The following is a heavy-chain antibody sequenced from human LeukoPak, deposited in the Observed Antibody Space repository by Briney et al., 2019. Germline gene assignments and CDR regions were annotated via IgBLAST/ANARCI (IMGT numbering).Heavy chain of an antibody. D-gene: IGHD1-26*01. Sequence: SETLSLTCTVSGGSISSSSYYWGWIRQPPGKGLEWIGNIYYSGSTYYNPSLKSRVTISVDTSKNQFSLKLSSVTAADTAVYYCARGSGSYMDYMDVWGKGTTVTVSS. CDR2: IYYSGST. J-gene: IGHJ6*03. CDR3: ARGSGSYMDYMDV. CDR1: GGSISSSSYY. V-gene: IGHV4-39*01.